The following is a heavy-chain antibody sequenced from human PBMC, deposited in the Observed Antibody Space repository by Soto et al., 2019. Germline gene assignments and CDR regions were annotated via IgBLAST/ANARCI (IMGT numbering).Heavy chain of an antibody. CDR3: ARDKSAVVTAIHAFDI. CDR2: INHSGST. CDR1: GGSFSGYY. Sequence: PSETLSLTCAVYGGSFSGYYWSWIRQPPGKGLEWIGEINHSGSTNYNPSLKSRVTISVDTSKNQFSLKLSSVTAADTAVYYCARDKSAVVTAIHAFDIWGQGTMVTVSS. D-gene: IGHD2-21*02. V-gene: IGHV4-34*01. J-gene: IGHJ3*02.